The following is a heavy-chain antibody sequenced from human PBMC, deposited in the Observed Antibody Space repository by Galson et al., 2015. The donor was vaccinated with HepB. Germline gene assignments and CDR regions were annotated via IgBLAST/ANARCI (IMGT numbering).Heavy chain of an antibody. D-gene: IGHD3-10*01. CDR3: ARDILRIYGSGTDRPYYFDY. CDR1: GFTFSSYS. V-gene: IGHV3-48*01. Sequence: SLRLSCAASGFTFSSYSMNWVRQAPGKGLEWVSYISSSSSTIYYADSVKGRFTISRDNAKNSLYLQMNSLRAEDTAVYYCARDILRIYGSGTDRPYYFDYWGQGTLVTVSS. J-gene: IGHJ4*02. CDR2: ISSSSSTI.